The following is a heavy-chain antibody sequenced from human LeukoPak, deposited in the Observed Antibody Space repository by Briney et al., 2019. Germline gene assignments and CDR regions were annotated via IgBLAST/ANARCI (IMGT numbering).Heavy chain of an antibody. V-gene: IGHV3-23*01. Sequence: PGGSLRLSCAASGFTFSNYAMSWVRQAPGKGLEWVSAISGSGGNTYYADSVKGRFTISRDNSKNTLYLQMNSLRAEDTAVYYCAKKKAYYYDSSGYQNWGQGTLVTVSS. J-gene: IGHJ4*02. D-gene: IGHD3-22*01. CDR2: ISGSGGNT. CDR1: GFTFSNYA. CDR3: AKKKAYYYDSSGYQN.